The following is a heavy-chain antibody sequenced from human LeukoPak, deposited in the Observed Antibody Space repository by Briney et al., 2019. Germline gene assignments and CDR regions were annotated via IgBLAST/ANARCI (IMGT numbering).Heavy chain of an antibody. CDR2: ISSSGNTI. Sequence: GGSLRLSRAASGFTFSDYYMSWIRQAPGKRLEWVSYISSSGNTIYYADSVKGRFTTSRDNAKNSLYLQMNSLRAGDTAVYYCARWGSAFDYWGQGTLVTVSS. CDR3: ARWGSAFDY. V-gene: IGHV3-11*04. CDR1: GFTFSDYY. D-gene: IGHD3-16*01. J-gene: IGHJ4*02.